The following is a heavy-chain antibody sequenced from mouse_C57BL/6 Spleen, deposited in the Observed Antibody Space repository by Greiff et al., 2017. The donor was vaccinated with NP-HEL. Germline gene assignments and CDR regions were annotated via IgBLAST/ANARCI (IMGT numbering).Heavy chain of an antibody. J-gene: IGHJ2*01. D-gene: IGHD1-1*01. Sequence: QVQLQQPGAELVRPGTSVKLSCKASGYTFTSYWMHWVKQRPGQGLEWIGVIDPSDSYTNYTQKFKGKATLTVDTSSSTAYMQLSSLTSEDSAVYYCAQEGTVVATGYWGQGTTLTVSS. CDR3: AQEGTVVATGY. V-gene: IGHV1-59*01. CDR2: IDPSDSYT. CDR1: GYTFTSYW.